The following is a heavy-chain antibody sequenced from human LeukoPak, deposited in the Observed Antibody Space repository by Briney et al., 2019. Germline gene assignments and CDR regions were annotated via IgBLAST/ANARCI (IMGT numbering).Heavy chain of an antibody. CDR3: ARDHLRGAGSDAFDI. CDR1: GFTFSSYG. D-gene: IGHD6-19*01. Sequence: GRSLRLSCAASGFTFSSYGMHWVRQAPGKGLEWVAVIWYDGSNKYYADSVKGRFTISRDNSKNTLYLQMNSLRAEDTAVYYCARDHLRGAGSDAFDIWGQGTMVTVSS. V-gene: IGHV3-33*01. CDR2: IWYDGSNK. J-gene: IGHJ3*02.